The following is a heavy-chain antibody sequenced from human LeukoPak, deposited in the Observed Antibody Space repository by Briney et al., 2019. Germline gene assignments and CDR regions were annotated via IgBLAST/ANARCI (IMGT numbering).Heavy chain of an antibody. CDR1: GGTFSSYA. CDR3: ARGSCSSGYYCPQYFDY. J-gene: IGHJ4*02. D-gene: IGHD3-22*01. V-gene: IGHV1-69*13. CDR2: IIPIFGTV. Sequence: ASVKVSCKASGGTFSSYAISWVRQAPGQGLEWMGEIIPIFGTVHYAQKFQGRVTITADESTTTAYMELSSLRSEDTAVYYCARGSCSSGYYCPQYFDYWGQGTLVTVSS.